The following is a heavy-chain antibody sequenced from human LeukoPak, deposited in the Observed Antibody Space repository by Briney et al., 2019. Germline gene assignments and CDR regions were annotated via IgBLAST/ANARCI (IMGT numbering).Heavy chain of an antibody. CDR2: MYHSGST. J-gene: IGHJ3*02. CDR3: ARVCGGDCLNAFDM. V-gene: IGHV4-38-2*01. Sequence: SETLSLXCAVSGYSISGGYYWGWIRQSPEKGLEWIGSMYHSGSTYYNPSLKSRVTISVDTSKNQFSLKLGFVTAADTAVYYCARVCGGDCLNAFDMWGQGTMVTVSS. D-gene: IGHD2-21*01. CDR1: GYSISGGYY.